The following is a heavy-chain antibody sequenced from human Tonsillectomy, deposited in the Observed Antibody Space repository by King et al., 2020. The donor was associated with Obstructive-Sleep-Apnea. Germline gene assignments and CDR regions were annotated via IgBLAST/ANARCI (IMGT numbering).Heavy chain of an antibody. CDR1: GYTFTSYA. Sequence: VQLMQSGAEVKKPGASVKVSCKASGYTFTSYAMHWVRQAPGQRIEWMGWINAGNGNTKYSQKFQGRVTITRDTSASTAYMELSSLRSEDTAVYYCARDGPITMVRGVITIPGWFDPWGQGTLVTVSS. CDR3: ARDGPITMVRGVITIPGWFDP. CDR2: INAGNGNT. J-gene: IGHJ5*02. D-gene: IGHD3-10*01. V-gene: IGHV1-3*01.